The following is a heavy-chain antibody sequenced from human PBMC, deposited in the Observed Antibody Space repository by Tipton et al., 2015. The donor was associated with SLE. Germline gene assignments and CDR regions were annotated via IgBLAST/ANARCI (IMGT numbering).Heavy chain of an antibody. CDR3: ATYGRGIMFGGVNP. Sequence: TLSLTCAVYGGSFSGYYWSWIRPPPGKRLTWIGEIHHRVSTNYNPSLKSRVTISVDTSKNQFSLKLSSVAAADTVVYYCATYGRGIMFGGVNPWGRGTL. V-gene: IGHV4-34*01. J-gene: IGHJ5*02. CDR1: GGSFSGYY. CDR2: IHHRVST. D-gene: IGHD3-16*01.